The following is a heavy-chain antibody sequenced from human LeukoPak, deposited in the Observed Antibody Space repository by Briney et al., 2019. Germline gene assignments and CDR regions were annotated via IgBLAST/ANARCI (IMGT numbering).Heavy chain of an antibody. Sequence: GGSLRLSCAASGFDFSTQWMSWVRQAPGKGLEWVAIVNQGATQKYYVDSVKGRFTISRDNAENSLYLQMNSLGAEDTAVYYCAKQFQIGVNYFDYWGQGTPVTVSS. V-gene: IGHV3-7*01. J-gene: IGHJ4*02. CDR3: AKQFQIGVNYFDY. CDR2: VNQGATQK. D-gene: IGHD3-22*01. CDR1: GFDFSTQW.